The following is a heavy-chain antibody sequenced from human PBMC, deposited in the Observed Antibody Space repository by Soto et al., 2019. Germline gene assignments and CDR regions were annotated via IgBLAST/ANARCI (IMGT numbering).Heavy chain of an antibody. V-gene: IGHV4-31*03. J-gene: IGHJ4*02. CDR3: ARGSYYYDSSGFVIDY. CDR1: GGSISGGGYY. CDR2: IYYSGST. D-gene: IGHD3-22*01. Sequence: SETLSLTCTVSGGSISGGGYYWSWIRQHPGKGLEWIGYIYYSGSTYYNPSLKSRVTISVDTSKNQFSLKLSSVTAADTAVYYCARGSYYYDSSGFVIDYWGQGTLVTVSS.